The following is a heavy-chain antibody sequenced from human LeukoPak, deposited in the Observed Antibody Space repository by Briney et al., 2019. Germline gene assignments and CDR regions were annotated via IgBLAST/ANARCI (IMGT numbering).Heavy chain of an antibody. CDR3: AIEGRSGASSGGGDY. CDR1: GGSFSGYY. CDR2: INHSGST. D-gene: IGHD6-19*01. J-gene: IGHJ4*02. Sequence: SETLSLTCAVYGGSFSGYYWSWIRQPPGKGLEWIGEINHSGSTNYNPSLKSRVTISVDTSKNQFSLKLSSVTAADTAVYYCAIEGRSGASSGGGDYWGQGTLVTVSS. V-gene: IGHV4-34*01.